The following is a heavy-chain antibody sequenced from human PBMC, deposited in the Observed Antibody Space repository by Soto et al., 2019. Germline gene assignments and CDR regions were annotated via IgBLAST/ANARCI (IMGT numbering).Heavy chain of an antibody. CDR3: ATSGKGSSYSFDY. CDR2: ISYDGSNK. V-gene: IGHV3-30*03. D-gene: IGHD6-6*01. CDR1: GFTFSSYG. Sequence: XGSRKLSCAASGFTFSSYGMHWVRQAPGKGLEWVAVISYDGSNKYYADSVKGRFTISRDNSKNTLYLQMNSLRAEDTAVYYCATSGKGSSYSFDYWGQGTLVTVSS. J-gene: IGHJ4*02.